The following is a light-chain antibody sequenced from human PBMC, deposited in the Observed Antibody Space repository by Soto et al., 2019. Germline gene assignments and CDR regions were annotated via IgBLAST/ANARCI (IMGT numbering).Light chain of an antibody. Sequence: EIVLTQSPGTLALSPGERATLSCRASQSVSSSYLAWYQQKPGQAPRLLTYGASSRATGIPDRFSGSGSGTDFTLTISRLEPEDFAVYYCQQYGSSPRGFTFGPGTQVDIK. V-gene: IGKV3-20*01. CDR3: QQYGSSPRGFT. CDR1: QSVSSSY. CDR2: GAS. J-gene: IGKJ3*01.